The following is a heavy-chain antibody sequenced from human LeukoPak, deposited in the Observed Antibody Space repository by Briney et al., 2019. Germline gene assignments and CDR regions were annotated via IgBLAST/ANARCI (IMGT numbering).Heavy chain of an antibody. CDR1: GFTFSSCS. J-gene: IGHJ6*04. CDR3: ARDREVRGDMDV. Sequence: GGSLRLSCAASGFTFSSCSMNWVRQAPGKGLEWVSSISSSSSYIYYADSVKGRFTISRDNAKNSLYLQMNSLRAEDTAVYYCARDREVRGDMDVWGKGTTVTVSS. D-gene: IGHD3-10*01. CDR2: ISSSSSYI. V-gene: IGHV3-21*01.